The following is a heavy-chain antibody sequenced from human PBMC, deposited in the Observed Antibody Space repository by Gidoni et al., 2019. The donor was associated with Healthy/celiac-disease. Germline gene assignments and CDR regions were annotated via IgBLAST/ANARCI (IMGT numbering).Heavy chain of an antibody. J-gene: IGHJ3*02. CDR1: GFPFSSYS. D-gene: IGHD6-19*01. CDR3: ARELGAYSSGWPYAFDI. CDR2: ISSSSSTI. V-gene: IGHV3-48*01. Sequence: EVQLVESGGGLVQPGGSLRLSCAASGFPFSSYSMTWVRQAPGKGLGWFSYISSSSSTIYYADSVKGRFTISRDNAKNSLYLKMNSLRAEDTAVYYCARELGAYSSGWPYAFDIWGQGTMVTVSS.